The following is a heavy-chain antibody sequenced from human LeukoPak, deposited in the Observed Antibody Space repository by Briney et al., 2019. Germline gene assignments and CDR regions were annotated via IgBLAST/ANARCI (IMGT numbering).Heavy chain of an antibody. CDR2: FSGSGGST. CDR1: GFTFSSYA. J-gene: IGHJ3*02. CDR3: AKATAVAGTYAFDI. V-gene: IGHV3-23*01. D-gene: IGHD6-19*01. Sequence: TGGSLRLSCAASGFTFSSYAMSWVRQAPGEGLEWVSAFSGSGGSTYYAASVKGRFTISRDNSKNTLYLQMNSLRAEDTAVYYCAKATAVAGTYAFDIWGQGTMVTVSS.